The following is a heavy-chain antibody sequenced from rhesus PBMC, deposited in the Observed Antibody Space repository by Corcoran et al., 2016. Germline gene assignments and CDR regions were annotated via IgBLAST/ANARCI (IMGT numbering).Heavy chain of an antibody. CDR3: GKGYNFCTATTNFDF. J-gene: IGHJ4*01. CDR1: GFTLSSYG. Sequence: EVQLVETGGGLVQPGGSLKLSCAASGFTLSSYGMSWFRQAPGKGLEWVSGINSGVGATYYANSVKGRVTISRDNSKNTLSLQMNCLRAEDTAVYYCGKGYNFCTATTNFDFWGQGVLVTVSS. V-gene: IGHV3S5*01. CDR2: INSGVGAT. D-gene: IGHD3-3*01.